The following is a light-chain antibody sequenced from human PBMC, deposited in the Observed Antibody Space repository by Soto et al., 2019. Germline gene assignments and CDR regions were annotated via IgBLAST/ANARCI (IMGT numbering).Light chain of an antibody. CDR1: SSDVGSYNY. V-gene: IGLV2-14*01. CDR2: EVS. CDR3: SSYTSTDTPFV. J-gene: IGLJ1*01. Sequence: QSVLTQPASVYGSPGQSITISYTGTSSDVGSYNYVSWYQQHPGKAPALIISEVSNRPSGVSSRFSGSKSGNTASLTISGLQAEDEADYYCSSYTSTDTPFVFGTGTKVTVL.